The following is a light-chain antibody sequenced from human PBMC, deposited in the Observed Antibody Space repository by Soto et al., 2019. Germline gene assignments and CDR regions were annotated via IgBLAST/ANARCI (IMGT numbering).Light chain of an antibody. J-gene: IGKJ1*01. CDR3: QQRSNWPPT. Sequence: EIVLTQSPGTLSLSPGERATLSCRASQSVSSSQLAWYQQKPGQAPRLLIYDASNRATGIPARFSGSGSGTDFTLTISSLEPEDFAVYYCQQRSNWPPTFGQGTKVDIK. V-gene: IGKV3-11*01. CDR2: DAS. CDR1: QSVSSS.